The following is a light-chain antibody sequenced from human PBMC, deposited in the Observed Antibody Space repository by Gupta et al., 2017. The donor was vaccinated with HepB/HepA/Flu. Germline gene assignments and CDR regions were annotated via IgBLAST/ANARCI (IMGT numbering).Light chain of an antibody. J-gene: IGKJ1*01. CDR2: GAS. V-gene: IGKV3-20*01. CDR1: QSVSSSY. CDR3: HQYDNSPQT. Sequence: EIVLTQSPGTLSWSPGERVTLSCRASQSVSSSYLAWYQQKPGQAPRLLIYGASSRATGIPDRFSGSGSGTDFSLTISRLEPEDFAVYYCHQYDNSPQTFGQGTTVEIK.